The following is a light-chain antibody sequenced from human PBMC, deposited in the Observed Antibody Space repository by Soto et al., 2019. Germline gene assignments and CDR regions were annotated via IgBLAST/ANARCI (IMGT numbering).Light chain of an antibody. J-gene: IGKJ1*01. V-gene: IGKV1-12*01. CDR3: QQATSFPRT. CDR1: QDIGTW. Sequence: DIQMTQSPSSVTASVGDRVTITCRASQDIGTWLAWFQQKPGKAPKLLISAASTLQSGVPSRFSGSGSGTDFTLTISSLQPEDFATYYCQQATSFPRTFGQGTKVEIK. CDR2: AAS.